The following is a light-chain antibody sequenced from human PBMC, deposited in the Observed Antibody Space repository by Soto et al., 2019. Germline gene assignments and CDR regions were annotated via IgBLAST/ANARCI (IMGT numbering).Light chain of an antibody. Sequence: EIVMTQSPGTLSVSPGARVTLSCRASQSVSSHLAWYQQKPGQAPRLLIYGASTRATGIPARFSGSGSGTEFTLAISSLQSEYFALYYCQQYKTLLTFVQGTKVEIK. CDR3: QQYKTLLT. CDR2: GAS. J-gene: IGKJ1*01. V-gene: IGKV3-15*01. CDR1: QSVSSH.